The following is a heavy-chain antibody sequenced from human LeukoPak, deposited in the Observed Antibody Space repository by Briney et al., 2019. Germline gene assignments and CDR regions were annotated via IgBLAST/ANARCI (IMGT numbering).Heavy chain of an antibody. CDR2: IYSGGST. D-gene: IGHD6-19*01. Sequence: PGGSLRLSCAASGFTFSSYSMNWVRQAPGKGLEWVSVIYSGGSTYYADSVKGRFTISRHNSKNTLYLQMNSLRAEDTAVYYCVSIAVAEGFDYWGQGTLVTVSS. CDR1: GFTFSSYS. J-gene: IGHJ4*02. V-gene: IGHV3-53*04. CDR3: VSIAVAEGFDY.